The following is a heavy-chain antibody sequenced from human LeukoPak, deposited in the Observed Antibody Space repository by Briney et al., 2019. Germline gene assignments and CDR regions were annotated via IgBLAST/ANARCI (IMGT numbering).Heavy chain of an antibody. CDR2: INPSGGST. CDR3: ARGPPTYYYDSSGYYFDN. Sequence: ASVKVSCKASGYSFTSYCMHWVRQAPGHGLEWMGLINPSGGSTTYAQKFQGRVTLTRATSTSTVYMELSSLTSEDAAVYYCARGPPTYYYDSSGYYFDNWGQGTLVTVSS. D-gene: IGHD3-22*01. V-gene: IGHV1-46*01. J-gene: IGHJ4*02. CDR1: GYSFTSYC.